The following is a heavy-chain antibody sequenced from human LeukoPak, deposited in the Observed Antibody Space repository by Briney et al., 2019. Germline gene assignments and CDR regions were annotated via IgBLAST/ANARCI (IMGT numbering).Heavy chain of an antibody. D-gene: IGHD6-13*01. CDR1: GYTFTSYY. CDR3: ARDFDEQLTKYYYYYYGMDV. Sequence: ASVKVSCKASGYTFTSYYMHWVRQAPGQGLEWMGVINPSGGSTSYAQKFQGRVTMTRDTSTSTVYMELSSLRSEDTAVYYCARDFDEQLTKYYYYYYGMDVWGQGTTVTVSS. CDR2: INPSGGST. J-gene: IGHJ6*02. V-gene: IGHV1-46*01.